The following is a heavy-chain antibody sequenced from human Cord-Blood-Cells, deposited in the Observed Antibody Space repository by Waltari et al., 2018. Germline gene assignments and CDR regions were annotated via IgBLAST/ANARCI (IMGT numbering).Heavy chain of an antibody. CDR1: GFTFSSYG. J-gene: IGHJ2*01. V-gene: IGHV3-33*01. D-gene: IGHD1-26*01. CDR3: ARGGSGSYWYFDL. CDR2: IWYDGSNK. Sequence: QVQLVESGGGVVQPGRSLRLSCAASGFTFSSYGMHWVRQAPGKGLEWVAVIWYDGSNKYYADSVKGRFTIPRDNSKNTLYLQMNSLRAEDTAVYYCARGGSGSYWYFDLWGRGTLVTVSS.